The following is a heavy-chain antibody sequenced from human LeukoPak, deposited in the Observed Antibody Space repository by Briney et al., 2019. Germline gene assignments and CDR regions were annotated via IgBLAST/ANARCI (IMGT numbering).Heavy chain of an antibody. CDR1: GFTSSSYG. CDR2: IRYDGSNK. Sequence: GGSLRLSCAASGFTSSSYGMHWVRQAPGKGLEWVAFIRYDGSNKYYADSVKGRLTISRDNSKNTLYLQMNSLRAEDTAVYYCARDSAFLEWSYFDYWGQGTLVTVSS. CDR3: ARDSAFLEWSYFDY. V-gene: IGHV3-30*02. J-gene: IGHJ4*02. D-gene: IGHD3-3*02.